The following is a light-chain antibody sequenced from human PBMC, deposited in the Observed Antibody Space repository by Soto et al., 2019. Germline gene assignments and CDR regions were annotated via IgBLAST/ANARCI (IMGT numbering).Light chain of an antibody. CDR3: QHYNSYSEA. J-gene: IGKJ1*01. CDR2: KAS. CDR1: QTISSW. V-gene: IGKV1-5*03. Sequence: IQMTQSPSTLSGSVGDRVTITCRASQTISSWLAWYQQKPGKAPKLLIYKASTLKSGVPSRFSGSGSGTEFTLTISSLKPDDFETYYCQHYNSYSEAFGQGTKVELK.